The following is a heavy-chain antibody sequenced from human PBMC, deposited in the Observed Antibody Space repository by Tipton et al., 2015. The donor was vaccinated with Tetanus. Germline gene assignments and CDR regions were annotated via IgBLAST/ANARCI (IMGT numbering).Heavy chain of an antibody. CDR3: ARDQARGARGWNYFDY. V-gene: IGHV4-31*03. J-gene: IGHJ4*02. CDR2: IYYSGST. D-gene: IGHD1-26*01. CDR1: VGSISRGGYY. Sequence: TLSLTCTVSVGSISRGGYYWSGIRQHPGKGLKWIGDIYYSGSTYYNPSLKSRVTISVDTSKNQFSLKLNTVTAAVTAVYYCARDQARGARGWNYFDYWGQGTLVTVSS.